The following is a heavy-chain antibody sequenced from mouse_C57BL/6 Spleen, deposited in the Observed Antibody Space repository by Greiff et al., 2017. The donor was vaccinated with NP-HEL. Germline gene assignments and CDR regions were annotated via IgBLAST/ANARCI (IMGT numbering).Heavy chain of an antibody. Sequence: QVQLQQSGPELVKPGASVKISCKASGYAFSSSWMNWVKQRPGKGLEWIGRIYPGDGDTNYNGKFKGKATLTADKSSSTAYMQLSSLTSADSAVYFCARIYYGNYPYYYAMDYWGQGTSVTVSS. CDR2: IYPGDGDT. J-gene: IGHJ4*01. D-gene: IGHD2-1*01. V-gene: IGHV1-82*01. CDR3: ARIYYGNYPYYYAMDY. CDR1: GYAFSSSW.